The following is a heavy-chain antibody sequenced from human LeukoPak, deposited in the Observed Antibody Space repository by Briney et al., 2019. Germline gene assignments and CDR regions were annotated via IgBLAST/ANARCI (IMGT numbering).Heavy chain of an antibody. CDR3: ARAAMTTVVTHLSY. Sequence: GGSLRLSCAASEFSFSSYYMNWVRQAPGKGLEWVSSISSSSSYIYYADSVKGRFTISRDNAKNSLYLQMNGLRAEDTAVYYCARAAMTTVVTHLSYWGQGTLVTVSS. CDR2: ISSSSSYI. J-gene: IGHJ4*02. D-gene: IGHD4-23*01. V-gene: IGHV3-21*01. CDR1: EFSFSSYY.